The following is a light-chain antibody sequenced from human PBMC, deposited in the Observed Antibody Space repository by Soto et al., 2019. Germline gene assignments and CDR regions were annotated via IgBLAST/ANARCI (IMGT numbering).Light chain of an antibody. CDR1: QSVRNSY. CDR3: HQRSNWPPIT. CDR2: GAS. Sequence: EIVLTQSPGTLSLSPGERATLSCRASQSVRNSYLAWYQQKPGQAPRLLMSGASSRSTGIPDRFSGNGSGTDFTLTISSLEPEDFAVYYCHQRSNWPPITFGQGTRLEIK. J-gene: IGKJ5*01. V-gene: IGKV3D-20*02.